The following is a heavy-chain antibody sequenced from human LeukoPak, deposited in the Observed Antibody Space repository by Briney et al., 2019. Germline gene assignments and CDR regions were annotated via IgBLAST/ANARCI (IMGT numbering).Heavy chain of an antibody. CDR2: INHSGST. V-gene: IGHV4-34*01. Sequence: SETLSLTCAVYGGSFSGYYWSWIRQPPGKGLEWIGEINHSGSTNYNPSLKSRVTISVDTSKNQFSLKLSSVTAADTAVYYCAREGSAFDIWGQGTMVTVSS. CDR1: GGSFSGYY. J-gene: IGHJ3*02. CDR3: AREGSAFDI.